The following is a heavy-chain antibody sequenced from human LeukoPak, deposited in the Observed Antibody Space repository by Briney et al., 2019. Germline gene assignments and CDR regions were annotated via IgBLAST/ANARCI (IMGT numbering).Heavy chain of an antibody. CDR1: GGTFSSYA. CDR3: ARGRSGYSSSWYEWWYYYYMDV. Sequence: GASVKVSCKASGGTFSSYAISWVRQAPGQGLEWMGGISPDSGRTGFAQKFQGRVTMTRDTSISTAYMELSRLGYDDTAVYYCARGRSGYSSSWYEWWYYYYMDVWGKGTTVTISS. CDR2: ISPDSGRT. D-gene: IGHD6-13*01. J-gene: IGHJ6*03. V-gene: IGHV1-2*02.